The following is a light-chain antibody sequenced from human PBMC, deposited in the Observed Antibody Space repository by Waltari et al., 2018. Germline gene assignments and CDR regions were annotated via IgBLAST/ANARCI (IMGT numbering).Light chain of an antibody. J-gene: IGKJ2*01. CDR3: QHYNNWPPMYT. V-gene: IGKV3-15*01. CDR2: GTS. CDR1: RSVNTN. Sequence: EIVMTQSPGTLSVSPGERVTLSCRASRSVNTNLAWYQQKPGQAPRLLIYGTSTRATGIPVRFSGSESGTEFTLTISSLQSEDFAVYYCQHYNNWPPMYTFGQGTKLEIK.